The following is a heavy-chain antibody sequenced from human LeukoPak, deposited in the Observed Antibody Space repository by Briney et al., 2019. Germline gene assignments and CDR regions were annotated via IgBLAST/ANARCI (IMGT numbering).Heavy chain of an antibody. D-gene: IGHD6-6*01. CDR1: GNTFTTSL. CDR2: IYPGDSDT. Sequence: GESLKISCKDSGNTFTTSLIVWVRLMPGKGLEWMGIIYPGDSDTRYSPSFQGQVTISADKSINTAYLQWSSLKASDTAIYYCARPKYSSSLAFDYWGQGTPVTVSS. J-gene: IGHJ4*02. V-gene: IGHV5-51*01. CDR3: ARPKYSSSLAFDY.